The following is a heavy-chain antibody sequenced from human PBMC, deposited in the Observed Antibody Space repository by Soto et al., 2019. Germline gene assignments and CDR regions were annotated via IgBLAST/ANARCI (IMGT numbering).Heavy chain of an antibody. J-gene: IGHJ6*02. D-gene: IGHD2-2*01. CDR1: GFTFSSYG. CDR2: ISYDGSNK. Sequence: GGSLRLSCAASGFTFSSYGMHGGGQAPGKGLEWVAVISYDGSNKYYADSVKGRFTISRDNSKNTLYLQMNSLRAEDTAVYYCAKDLVDPLRHCSSTSCQHYYYGMDVWGQGTTVTVSS. CDR3: AKDLVDPLRHCSSTSCQHYYYGMDV. V-gene: IGHV3-30*18.